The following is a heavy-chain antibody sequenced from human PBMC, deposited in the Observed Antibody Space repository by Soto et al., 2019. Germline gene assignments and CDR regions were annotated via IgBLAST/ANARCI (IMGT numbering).Heavy chain of an antibody. J-gene: IGHJ4*02. CDR1: GGSISSGSYC. CDR2: IYYSGST. CDR3: AIAVTTVTTYDY. V-gene: IGHV4-31*03. Sequence: QVQLQESGPGLVKPSQTLSLTCTVSGGSISSGSYCWRWIRQHPGKGLEWIGYIYYSGSTYYNPSLKSRVTLSVDTSKNQFSLKRSSVTAADTAVYYCAIAVTTVTTYDYWGQGTLVTVSA. D-gene: IGHD4-17*01.